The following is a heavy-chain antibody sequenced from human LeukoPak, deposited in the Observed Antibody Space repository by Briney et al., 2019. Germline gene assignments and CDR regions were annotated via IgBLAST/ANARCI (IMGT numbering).Heavy chain of an antibody. CDR1: GYSISSGYY. Sequence: SETLSLTCTVSGYSISSGYYWGWIRQSPGKGLEWIGSIYYSGSTYYNPSLKSRVTISVDTSKNQFSLKLSSVTAADTAVYYCARHRSNNQQNTLNWFDPWGQGTLVTVSS. V-gene: IGHV4-38-2*02. J-gene: IGHJ5*02. CDR2: IYYSGST. CDR3: ARHRSNNQQNTLNWFDP. D-gene: IGHD2/OR15-2a*01.